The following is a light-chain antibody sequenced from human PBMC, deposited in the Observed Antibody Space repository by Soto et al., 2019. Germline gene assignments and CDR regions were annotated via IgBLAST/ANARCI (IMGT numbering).Light chain of an antibody. V-gene: IGLV2-18*01. CDR3: SLYTSSSTFV. Sequence: QSALTQPPSVSGSPGQSVTISCTGTRSDVGSHNRVSWYQQPPGTAPKLMIYEVSNRPSGVPDRFSGSKSGNTASLTISGLQAEDEADYYCSLYTSSSTFVFGTGTKATVL. CDR2: EVS. CDR1: RSDVGSHNR. J-gene: IGLJ1*01.